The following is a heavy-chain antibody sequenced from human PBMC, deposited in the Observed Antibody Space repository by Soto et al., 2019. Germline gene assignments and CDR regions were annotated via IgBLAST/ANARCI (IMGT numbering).Heavy chain of an antibody. J-gene: IGHJ4*02. CDR2: VHDSGST. D-gene: IGHD3-22*01. Sequence: PSETLSLTCTVSGVSVSRGSYSWSWIRQSPGKGLEWIGYVHDSGSTAYSPSLESQVTISVDTAKNQVSLKLSSVTSADSAFYYCARAKVVAYYYDTSGYYTTFDFWGQGTQVTVSS. V-gene: IGHV4-61*01. CDR3: ARAKVVAYYYDTSGYYTTFDF. CDR1: GVSVSRGSYS.